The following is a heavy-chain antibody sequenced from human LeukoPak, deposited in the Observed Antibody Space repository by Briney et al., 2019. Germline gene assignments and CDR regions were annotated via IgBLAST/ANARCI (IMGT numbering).Heavy chain of an antibody. V-gene: IGHV3-23*01. CDR1: GFTFSSHG. J-gene: IGHJ4*02. Sequence: GGSLRLSCAASGFTFSSHGMSWVRQAPGKGLEWVSTISGSGGSTNYADSVKGRFTISRDNSKNTLYLQMNSLRAEDTAVYYCARSKATVTDYWGQGTLVTVSS. D-gene: IGHD4-17*01. CDR2: ISGSGGST. CDR3: ARSKATVTDY.